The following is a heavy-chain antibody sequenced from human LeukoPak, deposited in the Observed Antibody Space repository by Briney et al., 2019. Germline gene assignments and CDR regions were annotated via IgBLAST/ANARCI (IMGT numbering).Heavy chain of an antibody. CDR3: SRRIPTTWACDI. Sequence: GGSLRLSCAASGFTVSNNYMTWVRQAPGKGLEWVSVIYSGGNTYYADSVKGRFTISRDNSKNTLSLQLNSLRAEDTAVYYCSRRIPTTWACDIWGQGTMVTVSS. D-gene: IGHD1-1*01. J-gene: IGHJ3*02. V-gene: IGHV3-66*01. CDR2: IYSGGNT. CDR1: GFTVSNNY.